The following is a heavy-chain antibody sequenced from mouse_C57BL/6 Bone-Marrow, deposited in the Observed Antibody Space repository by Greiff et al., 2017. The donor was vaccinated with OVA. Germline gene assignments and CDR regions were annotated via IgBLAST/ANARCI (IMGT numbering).Heavy chain of an antibody. D-gene: IGHD2-4*01. CDR2: IYPRDGST. CDR3: ARPIYYDYGFAY. CDR1: GYTFTSYD. V-gene: IGHV1-85*01. Sequence: QVQLQQSGPELVKPGASVKLSCKASGYTFTSYDINWVKQRPGQGLEWIGWIYPRDGSTTYNEKFKGKATLTVDTSSSTAYMELHSLTSEDSAVYFCARPIYYDYGFAYWGQGTLVTVSA. J-gene: IGHJ3*01.